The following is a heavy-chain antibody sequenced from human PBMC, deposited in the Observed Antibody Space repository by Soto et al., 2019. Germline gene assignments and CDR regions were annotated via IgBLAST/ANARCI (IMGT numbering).Heavy chain of an antibody. CDR1: GYRFSDYG. J-gene: IGHJ6*02. CDR2: ISPYSDDT. V-gene: IGHV1-18*01. CDR3: ARGGYYDSSGSRNYHYYGMNV. Sequence: QAQLVQSGPEVKKPGASVKVSCKTSGYRFSDYGISWVRQAPGQGLEWLGWISPYSDDTKYAQIAQGRVYMSIDRSTRTAYMDLRSLRSDDTAVYFCARGGYYDSSGSRNYHYYGMNVWGQGTTVTVSS. D-gene: IGHD3-22*01.